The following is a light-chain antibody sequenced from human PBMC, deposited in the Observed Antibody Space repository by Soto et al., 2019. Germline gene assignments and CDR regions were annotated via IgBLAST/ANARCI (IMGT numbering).Light chain of an antibody. CDR3: QQYDNWPPVT. J-gene: IGKJ1*01. V-gene: IGKV3-11*01. CDR1: QSVSSY. CDR2: DAS. Sequence: EIVLTQSPAILSMSPGERATLSCRASQSVSSYFAWYQQKPGQAPRLLIYDASNRATGVPARFSGSGSGTDVTLTISNLQSEDFAINYCQQYDNWPPVTFGPGTMVDLK.